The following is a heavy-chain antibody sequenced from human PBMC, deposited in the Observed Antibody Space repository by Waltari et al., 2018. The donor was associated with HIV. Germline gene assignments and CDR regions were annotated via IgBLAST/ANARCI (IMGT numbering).Heavy chain of an antibody. CDR1: GLTRTNAW. D-gene: IGHD2-15*01. CDR3: TSTGGGITDY. CDR2: IKSEDDGGTT. V-gene: IGHV3-15*01. J-gene: IGHJ4*02. Sequence: EVQLVESCGCRGKPGESLRLSWAASGLTRTNAWMSWVRQAPGKGLEWVGRIKSEDDGGTTDYAAPVKGRFTISRDDSKNALYLQMNSLKTEDTALYYCTSTGGGITDYWGQGTLVTVSS.